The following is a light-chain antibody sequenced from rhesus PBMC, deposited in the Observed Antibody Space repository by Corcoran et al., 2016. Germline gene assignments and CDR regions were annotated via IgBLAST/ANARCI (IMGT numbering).Light chain of an antibody. Sequence: EIVMTQSPATLALSPGERATLSCRASQSVSSYLAWYQQKPGLAPRLLIYGASSRATGIPDRFSGSGSGTEFTLTISSLEPEDVGVYFCLQSSNWPRTFGQGTKVEIK. J-gene: IGKJ1*01. CDR2: GAS. V-gene: IGKV3-24*04. CDR3: LQSSNWPRT. CDR1: QSVSSY.